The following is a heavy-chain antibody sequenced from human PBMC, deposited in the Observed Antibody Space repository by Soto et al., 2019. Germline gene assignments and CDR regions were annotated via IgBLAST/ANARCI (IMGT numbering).Heavy chain of an antibody. CDR3: ARDDGIYYGMGV. CDR1: GFTFRNYG. J-gene: IGHJ6*02. Sequence: PGGSLRLSCAASGFTFRNYGMNWVRQAPGKGLEWVSYIGIGSSTKYYADSVKGRFTISRDNAKNTLYLQMNSLRAEDTAVYYCARDDGIYYGMGVWGQGTTVTVSS. V-gene: IGHV3-48*01. CDR2: IGIGSSTK.